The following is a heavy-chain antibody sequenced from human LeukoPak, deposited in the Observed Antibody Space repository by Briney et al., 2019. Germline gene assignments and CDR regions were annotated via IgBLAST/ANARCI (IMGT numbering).Heavy chain of an antibody. CDR2: IYSGGST. CDR1: GFTVSSNY. J-gene: IGHJ4*02. Sequence: GGSLRLSCAASGFTVSSNYMSWVRQAPGKGLEWVSVIYSGGSTYYADSVKGRFTISRDNSKNTLYLQMNSLRAEDTAVYYCAIAVGYYYDSSGYSPGYYFDYWGQGTLVTVSS. CDR3: AIAVGYYYDSSGYSPGYYFDY. D-gene: IGHD3-22*01. V-gene: IGHV3-53*01.